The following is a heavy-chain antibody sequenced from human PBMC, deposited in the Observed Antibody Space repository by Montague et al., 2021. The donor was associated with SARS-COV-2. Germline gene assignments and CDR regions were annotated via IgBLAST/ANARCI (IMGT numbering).Heavy chain of an antibody. V-gene: IGHV4-31*03. J-gene: IGHJ4*02. Sequence: TLSLTCTVSGGSISSGGYYWSWIRQHPGKGLEWIGYIYYSGSTYYXPSLKSRVTISVDTSKNQFSLKLSSVTAADTAVYYCARTYYDILTGYYNFDYWGQGTLVTVPS. CDR3: ARTYYDILTGYYNFDY. D-gene: IGHD3-9*01. CDR1: GGSISSGGYY. CDR2: IYYSGST.